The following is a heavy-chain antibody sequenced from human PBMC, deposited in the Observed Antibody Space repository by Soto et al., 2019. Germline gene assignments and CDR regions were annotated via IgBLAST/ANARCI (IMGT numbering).Heavy chain of an antibody. CDR1: GFTFSSYG. V-gene: IGHV3-30*18. CDR3: AKDRIAARPTGIYYYYGMDV. CDR2: ISYDGSNK. J-gene: IGHJ6*02. Sequence: LRLSCAASGFTFSSYGMHWVRQAPGKGLEWVAVISYDGSNKYYADSVKGRFTISRDNSKNTLYLQMNSLRAEDTAVYYCAKDRIAARPTGIYYYYGMDVWGQGTTVTVSS. D-gene: IGHD6-6*01.